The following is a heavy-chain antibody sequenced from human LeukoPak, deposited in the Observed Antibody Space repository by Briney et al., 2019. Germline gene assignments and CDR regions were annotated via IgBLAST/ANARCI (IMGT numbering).Heavy chain of an antibody. CDR1: GGSFSGYY. CDR2: INHSGST. CDR3: ARLIVGATDFDY. D-gene: IGHD1-26*01. Sequence: SETLSLTCAVYGGSFSGYYWSWIPQPPGKGLEWIGEINHSGSTSYNPSLKSRVTISVDTSKSQFSLKLSSVTAADTAVYYCARLIVGATDFDYWGQGTLVTVSS. V-gene: IGHV4-34*01. J-gene: IGHJ4*02.